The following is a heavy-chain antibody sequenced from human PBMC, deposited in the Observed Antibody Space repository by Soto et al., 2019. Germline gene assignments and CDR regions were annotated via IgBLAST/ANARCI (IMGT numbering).Heavy chain of an antibody. V-gene: IGHV1-24*01. CDR2: FDSENGET. CDR1: RDTLSVLS. D-gene: IGHD4-17*01. Sequence: ASVKVSCKVSRDTLSVLSMHWVRQAPGKGLEWMGGFDSENGETFYAQKFQGRIAMTEDISTDTAYMDLSSLTSEDTAVYYCATDKDFGDFSAFDIWGQGTMVTVSS. CDR3: ATDKDFGDFSAFDI. J-gene: IGHJ3*02.